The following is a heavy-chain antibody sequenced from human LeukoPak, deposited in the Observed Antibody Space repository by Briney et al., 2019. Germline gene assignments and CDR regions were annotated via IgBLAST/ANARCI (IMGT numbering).Heavy chain of an antibody. CDR1: GDTFTGYY. CDR3: ARIPSDASFDI. V-gene: IGHV1-2*02. Sequence: ASVKVSCKASGDTFTGYYMHWVRQAPGQGLEWMGWINPNSGGTNYAQRFQGRVTITRDTSISTAYMELSRLRSDDTAVYYCARIPSDASFDIWGQGTMVTVSS. J-gene: IGHJ3*02. CDR2: INPNSGGT. D-gene: IGHD2-21*02.